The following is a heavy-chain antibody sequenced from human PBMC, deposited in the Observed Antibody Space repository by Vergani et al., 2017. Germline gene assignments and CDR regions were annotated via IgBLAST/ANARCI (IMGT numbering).Heavy chain of an antibody. CDR2: IYYSGST. CDR3: ARHPTVAWLVKLGWIDP. Sequence: QLQLQESGPGLVKPSATLSLTCSVSGASIRSSNYYWGWIRQPPGKGLVWIESIYYSGSTYYNPSLKSRVTISVDTSKNQFSLKLSSVTAADTAVYFCARHPTVAWLVKLGWIDPWGQGILVTVSS. J-gene: IGHJ5*02. V-gene: IGHV4-39*01. CDR1: GASIRSSNYY. D-gene: IGHD6-19*01.